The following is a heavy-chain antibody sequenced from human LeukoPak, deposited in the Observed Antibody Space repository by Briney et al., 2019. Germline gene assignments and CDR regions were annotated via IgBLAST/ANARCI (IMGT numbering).Heavy chain of an antibody. CDR1: GSTFSSYG. D-gene: IGHD2-2*01. Sequence: GGSLRLSCAASGSTFSSYGMHWVRQAPGKGLEWVAFIRYDGIVKYYADSVEGRFTISRDKSKNTLYLQMNSLRAEDTAVYYCAKDPAAMENYFDYWGQGTLVTVSS. CDR3: AKDPAAMENYFDY. V-gene: IGHV3-30*02. CDR2: IRYDGIVK. J-gene: IGHJ4*02.